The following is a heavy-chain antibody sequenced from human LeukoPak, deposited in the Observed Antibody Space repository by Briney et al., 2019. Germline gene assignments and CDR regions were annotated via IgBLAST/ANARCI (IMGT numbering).Heavy chain of an antibody. CDR3: AKVSEMLYGDYFLPPTDSFDY. V-gene: IGHV3-23*01. J-gene: IGHJ4*02. CDR2: ISGSGGST. D-gene: IGHD4-17*01. CDR1: GFTFSIYA. Sequence: GGSLRLSCAASGFTFSIYAMSWVRQAPGKGLEWVSAISGSGGSTYYADSVKGRFTISRDNSKNTLYLQMNSLRAEDTAVYYCAKVSEMLYGDYFLPPTDSFDYWGQGTLVTVSS.